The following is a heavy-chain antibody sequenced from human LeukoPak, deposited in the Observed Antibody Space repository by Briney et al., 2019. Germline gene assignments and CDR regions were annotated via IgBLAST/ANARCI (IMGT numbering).Heavy chain of an antibody. D-gene: IGHD2-2*01. CDR3: ARAAYCTSTSCHFSGYAQRPLDS. J-gene: IGHJ4*02. Sequence: SGGSLRLSCVASGFTFNTYGIHWVRQAPGKGLEWVAGISSDGTSQDYADPVKGRFTISRDNSKNTLYLQMNSLRTEDTAVYYCARAAYCTSTSCHFSGYAQRPLDSWGQGTLVTVSS. CDR2: ISSDGTSQ. CDR1: GFTFNTYG. V-gene: IGHV3-30*03.